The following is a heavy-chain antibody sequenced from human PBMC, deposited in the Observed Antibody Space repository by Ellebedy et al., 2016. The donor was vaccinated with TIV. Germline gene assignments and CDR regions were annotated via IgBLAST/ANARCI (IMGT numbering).Heavy chain of an antibody. Sequence: ASVKVSXKTSGYTFANYYLHWLRQAPGQGLEWMGIINPSGGDTSYAQKFQGRLTVTMDTSTRTVYMELTNLRGDDTAVYYCARAEDLYSDAFDMWGQGTMVTVSS. D-gene: IGHD2-21*01. V-gene: IGHV1-46*01. J-gene: IGHJ3*02. CDR3: ARAEDLYSDAFDM. CDR2: INPSGGDT. CDR1: GYTFANYY.